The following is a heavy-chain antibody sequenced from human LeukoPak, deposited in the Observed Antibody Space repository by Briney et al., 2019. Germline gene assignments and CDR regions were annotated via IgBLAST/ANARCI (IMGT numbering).Heavy chain of an antibody. CDR2: IRYDGSNK. J-gene: IGHJ4*02. D-gene: IGHD6-19*01. CDR3: AKVPIAVAGIIDF. Sequence: GGSLRLSCAASGFTFSSYGMHWVRQAPGKGLEGVAFIRYDGSNKYYADSVKGRFTISRDNSKNTLYLQMHRLRAEDTAVYYCAKVPIAVAGIIDFWGQGTLVTVSS. CDR1: GFTFSSYG. V-gene: IGHV3-30*02.